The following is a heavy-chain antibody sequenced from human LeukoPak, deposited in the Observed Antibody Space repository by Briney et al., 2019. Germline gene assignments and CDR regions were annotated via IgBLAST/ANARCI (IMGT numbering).Heavy chain of an antibody. D-gene: IGHD3-22*01. CDR3: ASASDSSGYLHAFDI. J-gene: IGHJ3*02. CDR2: IYHSGST. V-gene: IGHV4-30-2*01. CDR1: GGSVSSGSYY. Sequence: PSETLSLTCTVSGGSVSSGSYYWSWIRQPPGKGLEWIGYIYHSGSTYYNPSLKSRVTISVDRSKNQFSLKLSSVTAADTAVYYCASASDSSGYLHAFDIWGQGTMVTVSS.